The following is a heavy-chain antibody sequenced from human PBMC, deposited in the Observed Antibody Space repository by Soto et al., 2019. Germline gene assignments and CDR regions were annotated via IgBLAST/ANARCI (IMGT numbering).Heavy chain of an antibody. V-gene: IGHV3-30-3*01. D-gene: IGHD6-6*01. Sequence: LRLSCAASGFNFRNHAIHWVRQAPGKGLEWVALISFDGNNKYSAESVKGRFTISRDNSKKTVSLQMSSLRPDDTGLYYCARGGDIADRPEGDYYYGMDVWGQGTTVTVSS. CDR2: ISFDGNNK. J-gene: IGHJ6*02. CDR3: ARGGDIADRPEGDYYYGMDV. CDR1: GFNFRNHA.